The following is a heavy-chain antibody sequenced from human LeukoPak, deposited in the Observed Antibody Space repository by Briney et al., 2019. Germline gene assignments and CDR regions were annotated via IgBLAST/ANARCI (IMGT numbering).Heavy chain of an antibody. CDR3: ARGNSIAAAGYFDY. D-gene: IGHD6-13*01. CDR2: IYSGGST. CDR1: GFTVSSNY. Sequence: GGSLRLSCAASGFTVSSNYMSWVRQAPGKGLEWVSVIYSGGSTYYADSVKGRFTISRDNSKNTLYLQMNSLRAEDTAVYYCARGNSIAAAGYFDYWGQGTLVTVSS. J-gene: IGHJ4*02. V-gene: IGHV3-66*01.